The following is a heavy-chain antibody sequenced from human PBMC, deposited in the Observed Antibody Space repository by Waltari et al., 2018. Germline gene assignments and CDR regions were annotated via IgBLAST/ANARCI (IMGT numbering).Heavy chain of an antibody. Sequence: QVQLQESGPGLVKPSGTLSLTCAVSGGSIISSNWWSWVRQPPGKGLESIGEIYHSASTNYNPSLKSLVTISVDKSKNQFSLKLSSVTAADTAVYYCARAHDFWSGYPDYWGQGTLVTVSS. CDR3: ARAHDFWSGYPDY. V-gene: IGHV4-4*02. CDR2: IYHSAST. CDR1: GGSIISSNW. D-gene: IGHD3-3*01. J-gene: IGHJ4*02.